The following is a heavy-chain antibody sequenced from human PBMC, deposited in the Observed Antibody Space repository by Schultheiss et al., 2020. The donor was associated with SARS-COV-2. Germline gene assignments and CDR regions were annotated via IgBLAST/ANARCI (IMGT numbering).Heavy chain of an antibody. V-gene: IGHV3-30*04. CDR2: ISYDGSNK. CDR1: GFTFSSYA. Sequence: GGSLRLSCAASGFTFSSYAMHWVRQAPGKGLEWVAVISYDGSNKYYADSVKGRFTISRDNSKNTLYLQMNSLRAEDTAVYYCAREGVHSVGLWYFDLWGRGTLVTVSS. D-gene: IGHD1-26*01. CDR3: AREGVHSVGLWYFDL. J-gene: IGHJ2*01.